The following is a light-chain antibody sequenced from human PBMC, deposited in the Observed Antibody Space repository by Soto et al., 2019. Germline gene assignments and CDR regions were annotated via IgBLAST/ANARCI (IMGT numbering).Light chain of an antibody. V-gene: IGLV3-9*01. CDR3: QVWDSSTVV. J-gene: IGLJ2*01. CDR1: SIGSKN. CDR2: RDI. Sequence: SYELTQPLSVSVALGQTARITCGGNSIGSKNVHWYLQKPGQAPVLVIYRDINRPSGIPERFSGSNSGNTATLTISRAQDGDDADYYCQVWDSSTVVFGGGTKLTVL.